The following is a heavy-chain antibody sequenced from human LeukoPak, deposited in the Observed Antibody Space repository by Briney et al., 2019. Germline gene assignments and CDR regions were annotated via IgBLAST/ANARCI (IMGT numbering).Heavy chain of an antibody. CDR3: ARLQYYYDSNGYYSLYYFDY. CDR2: IYYSGST. J-gene: IGHJ4*02. D-gene: IGHD3-22*01. CDR1: GFTFTTYA. V-gene: IGHV4-39*01. Sequence: GSLRLSCAVSGFTFTTYAMSWVRQTPGKGLEWIGNIYYSGSTYYNPSLRSRLTISLDTSKNQFSLTLSSVTAADTAVYYCARLQYYYDSNGYYSLYYFDYWGQGTVVTVSS.